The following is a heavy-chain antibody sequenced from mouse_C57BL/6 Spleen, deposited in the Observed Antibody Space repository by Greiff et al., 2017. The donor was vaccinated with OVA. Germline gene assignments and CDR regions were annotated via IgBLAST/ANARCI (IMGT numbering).Heavy chain of an antibody. J-gene: IGHJ2*01. CDR2: ISNGGGST. Sequence: EVQLVESGGGLVQPGGSLKLSCAASGFTFSDYYMYWVRQTPEKRLEWVAYISNGGGSTYYPDTVKGRFTISRDNAKNTLYLQMSRLKTEDTAMYYCARGRSTMITTRGFDYWGQGTTLTVSS. V-gene: IGHV5-12*01. CDR1: GFTFSDYY. D-gene: IGHD2-4*01. CDR3: ARGRSTMITTRGFDY.